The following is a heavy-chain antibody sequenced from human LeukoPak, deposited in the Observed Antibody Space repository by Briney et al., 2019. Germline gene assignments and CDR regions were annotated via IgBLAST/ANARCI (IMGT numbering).Heavy chain of an antibody. Sequence: GGSLRLSCAASGFTFSNYAMSWVRQAPGKGLEWVSAISGSGGSTYYADSVKGRFTISGDNSKNTLYLQMNSLRAEDTAVYYCAKDDGPMVRGVLYYYYGMDVWGQGTTVTVSS. CDR3: AKDDGPMVRGVLYYYYGMDV. CDR1: GFTFSNYA. V-gene: IGHV3-23*01. D-gene: IGHD3-10*01. J-gene: IGHJ6*02. CDR2: ISGSGGST.